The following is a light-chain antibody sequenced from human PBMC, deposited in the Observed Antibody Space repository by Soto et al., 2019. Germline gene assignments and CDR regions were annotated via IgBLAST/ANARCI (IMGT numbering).Light chain of an antibody. Sequence: QSVLTQPASVSGSPGQSITISCTGTSSDVAGYNYVSWYQQHPGKAPKLMIYEVSNRPSGVSNRFSGSKSGNTASLTISELQAEDEADYYCSSYTSSSTPVFGGGTKLTVL. V-gene: IGLV2-14*01. CDR3: SSYTSSSTPV. J-gene: IGLJ2*01. CDR2: EVS. CDR1: SSDVAGYNY.